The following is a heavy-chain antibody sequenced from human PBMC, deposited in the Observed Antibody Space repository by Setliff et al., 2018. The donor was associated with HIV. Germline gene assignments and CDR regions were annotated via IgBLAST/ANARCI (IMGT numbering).Heavy chain of an antibody. Sequence: NPSETLSLTCTVSGGSISSISYYWGWIRQPPGKGLEWIGFVSYTGTTRYSPSLRSRISISIDASKNKFSLQLTSVTAADTAVYYCARHRDGGTYPLDYWGQGTLVTVSS. CDR1: GGSISSISYY. J-gene: IGHJ4*02. V-gene: IGHV4-39*01. CDR2: VSYTGTT. CDR3: ARHRDGGTYPLDY. D-gene: IGHD1-26*01.